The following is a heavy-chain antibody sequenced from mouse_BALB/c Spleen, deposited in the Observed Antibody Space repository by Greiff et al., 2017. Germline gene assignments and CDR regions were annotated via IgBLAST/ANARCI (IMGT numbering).Heavy chain of an antibody. J-gene: IGHJ3*01. CDR3: ARSGYDYDSWFAY. Sequence: EVQGVESGPELVKPGASVKMSCKASGYTFTSYVMHWVKQKPGQGLEWIGYINPYNDGTKYNEKFKGKATLTSDKSSSTAYMELSSLTSEDSAVYYCARSGYDYDSWFAYWGQGTLVTVSA. CDR2: INPYNDGT. CDR1: GYTFTSYV. V-gene: IGHV1-14*01. D-gene: IGHD2-4*01.